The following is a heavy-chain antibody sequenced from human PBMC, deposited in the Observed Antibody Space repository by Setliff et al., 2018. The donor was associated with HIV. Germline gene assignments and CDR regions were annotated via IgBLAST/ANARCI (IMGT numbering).Heavy chain of an antibody. J-gene: IGHJ4*02. CDR1: GFIVNNFE. CDR3: ARENSGTYLGGVFDY. V-gene: IGHV3-48*03. CDR2: ISSSGTIK. D-gene: IGHD1-26*01. Sequence: PGGSLRLSCAASGFIVNNFEMNWVRQAPGKGLEWISYISSSGTIKKYASSVRGRFTISRDNAKKSLYLQMDSLRAEDTAVYYRARENSGTYLGGVFDYWGQGTLVTVSS.